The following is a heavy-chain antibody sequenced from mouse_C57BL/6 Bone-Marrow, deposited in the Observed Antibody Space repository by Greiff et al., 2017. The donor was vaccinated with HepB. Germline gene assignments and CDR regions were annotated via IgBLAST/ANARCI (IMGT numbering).Heavy chain of an antibody. V-gene: IGHV1-61*01. Sequence: VQLQQSGAELVRPGSSVKLSCKASGYTFTSYWMDWVKQRPGQGLEWIGNIYPSDSETHYNQKFKDKATLTVDKSSSTAYMQLSSLTSEDSAVYYCARSDYGPPYWYFDVWGTGTTVTVSS. CDR1: GYTFTSYW. CDR2: IYPSDSET. J-gene: IGHJ1*03. D-gene: IGHD1-1*02. CDR3: ARSDYGPPYWYFDV.